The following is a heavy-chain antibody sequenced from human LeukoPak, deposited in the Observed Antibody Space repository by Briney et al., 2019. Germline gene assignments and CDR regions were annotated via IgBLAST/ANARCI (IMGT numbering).Heavy chain of an antibody. CDR3: ARDLFPSNDYVWGSYRYPVDY. Sequence: GGSLRLSCAASGFTFSSYSMNWVRQAPGKGLEWVSSISSSSSYIYYADSVKGRFTISRGNAKNSLYLQMNSLGAQDTAVYYCARDLFPSNDYVWGSYRYPVDYWGQGTLVTVSS. CDR1: GFTFSSYS. CDR2: ISSSSSYI. D-gene: IGHD3-16*02. V-gene: IGHV3-21*01. J-gene: IGHJ4*02.